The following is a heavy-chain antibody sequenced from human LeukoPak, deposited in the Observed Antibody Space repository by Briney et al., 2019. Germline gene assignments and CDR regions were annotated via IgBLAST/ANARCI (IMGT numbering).Heavy chain of an antibody. CDR1: GFTFSSYA. CDR3: ARGIQLWSDLDY. D-gene: IGHD5-18*01. V-gene: IGHV3-30-3*01. CDR2: ISYDGSNK. Sequence: GRSLRLSCAASGFTFSSYAMHWVRQAPGKGLEWVAVISYDGSNKYYADSVKGRFTISRDNSKNTLYLQMNSLRAEDTAVYYCARGIQLWSDLDYWGQGTLVTVSS. J-gene: IGHJ4*02.